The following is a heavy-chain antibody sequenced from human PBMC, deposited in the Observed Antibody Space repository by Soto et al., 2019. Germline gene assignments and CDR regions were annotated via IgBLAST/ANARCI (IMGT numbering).Heavy chain of an antibody. J-gene: IGHJ3*02. CDR2: MNPNSGNT. D-gene: IGHD2-15*01. CDR1: GYTFTSYD. CDR3: ARAKGERYCSGGSCYPKGDAFDI. Sequence: QVQLVQSGAEVKKPGASVKVSCKASGYTFTSYDINWVRQATGQGLEWMGWMNPNSGNTGYAQKSQGRVTMTRNTSKSTXXMXLXILRSEDTAVYYCARAKGERYCSGGSCYPKGDAFDIWGQGTMVTVSS. V-gene: IGHV1-8*01.